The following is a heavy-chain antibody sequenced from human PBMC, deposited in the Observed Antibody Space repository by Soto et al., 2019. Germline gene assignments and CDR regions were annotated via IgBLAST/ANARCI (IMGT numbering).Heavy chain of an antibody. J-gene: IGHJ4*02. Sequence: SETLSLTCAVYGGSFSGYYWSWIRQPPGKGLEWIGEINHSGSTNYNPSLKSRVTISVDTSKNQFSLKLSSVTAADTAVYYCASITMVRGVIIKPWTSDYWGQGTLVTVS. CDR1: GGSFSGYY. D-gene: IGHD3-10*01. CDR3: ASITMVRGVIIKPWTSDY. CDR2: INHSGST. V-gene: IGHV4-34*01.